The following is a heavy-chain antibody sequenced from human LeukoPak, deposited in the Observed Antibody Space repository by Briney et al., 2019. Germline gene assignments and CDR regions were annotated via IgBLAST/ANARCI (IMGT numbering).Heavy chain of an antibody. V-gene: IGHV3-21*01. J-gene: IGHJ3*02. D-gene: IGHD5-24*01. CDR3: AREGEMATSGAFDT. Sequence: GGSLRLSCAASGFTFSSYSMNWVRQAPGKGLEWVSSISSSSSYIYYADSVKGRFTISRDNAKNSLYLQMNSLRAEDTAVYYCAREGEMATSGAFDTWGQGTMVTVSS. CDR1: GFTFSSYS. CDR2: ISSSSSYI.